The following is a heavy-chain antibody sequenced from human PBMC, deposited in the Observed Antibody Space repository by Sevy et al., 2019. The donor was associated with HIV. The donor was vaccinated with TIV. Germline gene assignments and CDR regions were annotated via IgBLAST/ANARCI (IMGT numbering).Heavy chain of an antibody. J-gene: IGHJ6*02. CDR2: IKSNPDGGTI. CDR1: GFSFSHAW. CDR3: STDPIIVLLVTDGMDV. V-gene: IGHV3-15*01. D-gene: IGHD2-8*02. Sequence: GGSLRLSCAASGFSFSHAWMTWVRQAPGKGLEWVGRIKSNPDGGTIDYAAPVKGRFTISRDDSKNTLYLQMNSLKTEDTAVYYCSTDPIIVLLVTDGMDVWGQGTTVTVSS.